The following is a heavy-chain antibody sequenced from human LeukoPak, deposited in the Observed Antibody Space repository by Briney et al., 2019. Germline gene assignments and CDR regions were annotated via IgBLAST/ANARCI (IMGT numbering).Heavy chain of an antibody. Sequence: GGSLRLSCGASGFSFSSYWMIWARQVPGKGLMWVARICSDGSGISYADSVKGRFTISRDNARSTVYLQMNSLRVEYTAVYYCARAESRGNYFDRWGQGTLVTVSS. J-gene: IGHJ5*02. CDR1: GFSFSSYW. CDR2: ICSDGSGI. D-gene: IGHD3-22*01. V-gene: IGHV3-74*01. CDR3: ARAESRGNYFDR.